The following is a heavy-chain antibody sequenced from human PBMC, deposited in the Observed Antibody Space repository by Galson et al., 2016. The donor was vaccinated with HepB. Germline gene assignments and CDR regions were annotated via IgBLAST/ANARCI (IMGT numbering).Heavy chain of an antibody. J-gene: IGHJ3*02. CDR1: GGTFSSHA. D-gene: IGHD3-10*01. Sequence: SVKVSCKASGGTFSSHAISWVRQAPGQGLEWMGGIIPISDTTKYAQKFQGRVTITADESATTAYMEWSSLISDDTAVYYCARPTTMVRGVSAFDIWGQGTMVTVSS. V-gene: IGHV1-69*13. CDR2: IIPISDTT. CDR3: ARPTTMVRGVSAFDI.